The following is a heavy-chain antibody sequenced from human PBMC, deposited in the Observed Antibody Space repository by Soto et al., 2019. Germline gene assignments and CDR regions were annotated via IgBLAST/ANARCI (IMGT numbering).Heavy chain of an antibody. V-gene: IGHV2-26*01. CDR2: IFSNDEK. J-gene: IGHJ4*02. CDR3: AREYYYDSSGYYYRLTFDS. CDR1: GFSLSNARMG. D-gene: IGHD3-22*01. Sequence: QVTLKESGPVLVKPTETLTLTCTVSGFSLSNARMGVSWIRQPPGKALEWLAHIFSNDEKSYSTSLKSRLTISKDTSKSQVVLTMTNMDPVDTATYYCAREYYYDSSGYYYRLTFDSWGQGTLVTVSS.